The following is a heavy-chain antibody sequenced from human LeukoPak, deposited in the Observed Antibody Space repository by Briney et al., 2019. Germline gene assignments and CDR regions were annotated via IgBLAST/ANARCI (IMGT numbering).Heavy chain of an antibody. V-gene: IGHV3-23*01. Sequence: GGSLRLSCAASGCTFSSYAMSWVRQAPGKGLEWVSAISSGGGSTYYADSVKGRFTISRDNSKNTLYLQMNSVRAEDTAVYYCAERAAPLYYFDYWGQGTLVTVSS. CDR3: AERAAPLYYFDY. D-gene: IGHD6-25*01. J-gene: IGHJ4*02. CDR2: ISSGGGST. CDR1: GCTFSSYA.